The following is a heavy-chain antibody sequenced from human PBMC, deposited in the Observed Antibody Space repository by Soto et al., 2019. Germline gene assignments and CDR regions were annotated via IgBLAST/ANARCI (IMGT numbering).Heavy chain of an antibody. D-gene: IGHD3-3*01. V-gene: IGHV3-23*01. CDR1: GFTFSSRG. Sequence: PGGSLRLSCAASGFTFSSRGMIWVRQAPGKGLEWLSSISPGSGTIYYANSVKGRFTISRDNSKNTLYLQMNSLRAEDTAVYYCAKFHTPSLRFLEWLTDFDYWGQGTLVTVSS. J-gene: IGHJ4*02. CDR2: ISPGSGTI. CDR3: AKFHTPSLRFLEWLTDFDY.